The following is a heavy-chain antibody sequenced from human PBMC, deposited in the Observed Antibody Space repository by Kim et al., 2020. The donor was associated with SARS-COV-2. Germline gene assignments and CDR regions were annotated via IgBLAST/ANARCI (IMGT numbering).Heavy chain of an antibody. D-gene: IGHD6-19*01. J-gene: IGHJ6*02. CDR1: GFTFRSYA. CDR2: ISGSGGST. V-gene: IGHV3-23*01. Sequence: GGSLRLSCAASGFTFRSYAMSWVRQAPGKGLEWVSAISGSGGSTYYADPVKGRFTISRDNSKNTLYLQMNSLRAEDTAVYYCAKTHSSGAGGMDVWGHGPTVTVSS. CDR3: AKTHSSGAGGMDV.